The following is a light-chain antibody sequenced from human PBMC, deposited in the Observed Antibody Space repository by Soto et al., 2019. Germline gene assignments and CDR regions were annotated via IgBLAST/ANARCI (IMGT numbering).Light chain of an antibody. Sequence: EIVMTQSPASLSVPPGERATLSCRASQSVSSFLAWYQQKPGQAPRLLIYEASNRATGVPARFSGSGSGTDFSLTISSLEPEDFAVYYCQQRYNWPWTFGQGTKVDI. J-gene: IGKJ1*01. V-gene: IGKV3-11*01. CDR3: QQRYNWPWT. CDR2: EAS. CDR1: QSVSSF.